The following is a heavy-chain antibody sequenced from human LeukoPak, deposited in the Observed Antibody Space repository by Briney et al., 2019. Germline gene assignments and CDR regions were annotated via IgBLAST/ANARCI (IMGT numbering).Heavy chain of an antibody. D-gene: IGHD2-21*02. J-gene: IGHJ4*02. CDR3: ARDRMEAYCGGDCYPFDY. CDR2: ISAYNGNT. CDR1: GYTFTSYG. V-gene: IGHV1-18*01. Sequence: ASVKVSCKGSGYTFTSYGISWVRQAPGQGLERMGWISAYNGNTNYAQKLQGRVTMTTDTSTSTAYMELRSLRSDDTAVYYCARDRMEAYCGGDCYPFDYWGQGTLVTVSS.